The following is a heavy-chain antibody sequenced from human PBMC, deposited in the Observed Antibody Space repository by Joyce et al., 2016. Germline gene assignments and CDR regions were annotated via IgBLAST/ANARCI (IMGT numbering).Heavy chain of an antibody. CDR1: GYTFTRNN. CDR2: ISAYKGNT. D-gene: IGHD3-3*01. J-gene: IGHJ3*02. Sequence: QVQLVQSGAEVKKPGASVKVSCEASGYTFTRNNMNWVRQGPGQGLEWMGWISAYKGNTNYAQKLQGRVTMTTDTSTSTAYMELRSLRSDDTAVYYCARGILEVDAFDIWGQGTLVTVSS. CDR3: ARGILEVDAFDI. V-gene: IGHV1-18*01.